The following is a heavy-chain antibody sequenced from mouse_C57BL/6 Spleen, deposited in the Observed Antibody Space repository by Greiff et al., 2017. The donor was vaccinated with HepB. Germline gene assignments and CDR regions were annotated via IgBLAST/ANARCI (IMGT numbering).Heavy chain of an antibody. D-gene: IGHD2-3*01. Sequence: EVKLQESGGGLVQPGGSLKLSCAASGFTFSDYYMYWVRQTPEKRLEWVAYISNGGGSTYYPDTVKGRFTISRDNAKKTLYLQMSRLKSEDTAMYYCARHWGDGYYGYFDVWGTGTTVTVSS. V-gene: IGHV5-12*01. J-gene: IGHJ1*03. CDR1: GFTFSDYY. CDR2: ISNGGGST. CDR3: ARHWGDGYYGYFDV.